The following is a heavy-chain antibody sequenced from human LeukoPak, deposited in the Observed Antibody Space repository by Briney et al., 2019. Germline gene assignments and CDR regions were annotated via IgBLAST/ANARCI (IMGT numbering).Heavy chain of an antibody. CDR1: GFTVNSNY. CDR3: AKDPLDY. CDR2: ISGSGSKT. J-gene: IGHJ4*02. V-gene: IGHV3-23*01. Sequence: PGGSLRLSCAASGFTVNSNYMTWVRQAPGKGLEWVSGISGSGSKTYNADYVKGRFTISRDNSKNTLYLQMNSLRAEDTAIYYCAKDPLDYWGQGTLVTVSS.